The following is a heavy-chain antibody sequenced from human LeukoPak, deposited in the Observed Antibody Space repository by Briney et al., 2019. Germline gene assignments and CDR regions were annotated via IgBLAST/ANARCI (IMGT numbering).Heavy chain of an antibody. CDR1: GGSISSSSYY. Sequence: SETLSLTCTVSGGSISSSSYYWGWIRQPPGKGLEWIGSIYYSGSTYYNPSLKSRVTISVDTSKNQFSLKLSSVTAADTAVYYCARETTTYLAYCGGDCYRAIDYWGQGTLVTVSS. CDR3: ARETTTYLAYCGGDCYRAIDY. D-gene: IGHD2-21*02. J-gene: IGHJ4*02. CDR2: IYYSGST. V-gene: IGHV4-39*07.